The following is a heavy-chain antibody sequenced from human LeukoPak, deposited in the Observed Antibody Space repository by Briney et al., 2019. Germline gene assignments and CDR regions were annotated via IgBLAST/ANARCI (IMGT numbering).Heavy chain of an antibody. D-gene: IGHD2-2*01. V-gene: IGHV1-2*02. CDR1: GYTFTGYY. J-gene: IGHJ6*03. Sequence: ASVKVSCKASGYTFTGYYMHWVRQAPGRGLEWMGWINPNSGGTNYAQKFQGRVTMTRDTSISTAYMELSRLRSDDTAVYYCARDLVPAAIPYYYMDVWGKGTTVTVSS. CDR2: INPNSGGT. CDR3: ARDLVPAAIPYYYMDV.